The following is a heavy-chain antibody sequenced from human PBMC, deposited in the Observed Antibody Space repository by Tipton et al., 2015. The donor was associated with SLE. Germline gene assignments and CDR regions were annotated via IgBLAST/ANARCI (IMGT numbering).Heavy chain of an antibody. V-gene: IGHV4-59*11. CDR2: ISYSGNT. J-gene: IGHJ4*02. CDR1: DDSINSHY. D-gene: IGHD6-19*01. Sequence: TLSLTCTVFDDSINSHYWSWIRQLPGKGLEWIGYISYSGNTNYNPSLKGRVTISLDTSKNQFSLSLTTVTAADTAVYYCAKGGARGWYAGFDHWGQGNLVVVSS. CDR3: AKGGARGWYAGFDH.